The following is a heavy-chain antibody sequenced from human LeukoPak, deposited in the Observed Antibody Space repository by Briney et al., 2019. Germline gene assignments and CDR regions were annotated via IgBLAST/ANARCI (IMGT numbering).Heavy chain of an antibody. Sequence: TSETLSLTCTVSGGSISSYYWSWIRQPPGKGLEWIGYIYYSGSTNYNPSLKSRVTISVDTSKNQFSLKLSSVTAADTAVYYCARTEALWFGDFDYWGQGTLVTVSS. V-gene: IGHV4-59*08. CDR3: ARTEALWFGDFDY. CDR2: IYYSGST. D-gene: IGHD3-10*01. CDR1: GGSISSYY. J-gene: IGHJ4*02.